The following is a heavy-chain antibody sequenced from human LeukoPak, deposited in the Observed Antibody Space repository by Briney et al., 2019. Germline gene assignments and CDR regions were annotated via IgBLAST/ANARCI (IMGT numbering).Heavy chain of an antibody. V-gene: IGHV4-39*07. CDR1: GGSISSSTYY. CDR2: IYYSGTT. J-gene: IGHJ6*03. CDR3: ARDSYYYYMDV. Sequence: SETLSLTCTVSGGSISSSTYYWGWIRQPPGKGLEWIGTIYYSGTTYYNPSLKSRVTISIDTSTNQFSLKLNSVTAADTAVYYCARDSYYYYMDVWGKGTTVTVSS.